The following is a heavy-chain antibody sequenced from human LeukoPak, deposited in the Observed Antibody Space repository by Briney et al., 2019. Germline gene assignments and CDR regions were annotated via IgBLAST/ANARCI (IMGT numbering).Heavy chain of an antibody. CDR1: GFTFSSYW. D-gene: IGHD3-22*01. V-gene: IGHV3-74*01. Sequence: GGSLRLSCAASGFTFSSYWMHWVRQAPGKRLVWVSRINSDGSSISYADSVKGRFTISRDNTRNTLYLQMNSLRAEDTAVYYCARDYSSGYYYFDYWGQGTLVTVSS. J-gene: IGHJ4*02. CDR2: INSDGSSI. CDR3: ARDYSSGYYYFDY.